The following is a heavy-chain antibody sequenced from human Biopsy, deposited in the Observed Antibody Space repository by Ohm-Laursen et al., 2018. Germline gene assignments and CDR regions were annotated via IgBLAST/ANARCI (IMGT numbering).Heavy chain of an antibody. V-gene: IGHV1-2*02. CDR1: GYTFTDYY. J-gene: IGHJ4*02. D-gene: IGHD3-10*01. Sequence: SVKVSCKASGYTFTDYYIHWVRQSPGQGLEWMGWINPNSGATNSAQKFRDRVTLTRDTSISAVYIDLRRLKSDDAAIYYCVRDRMTDVFGGPTRTDVFDSWGQGTPVTVSS. CDR2: INPNSGAT. CDR3: VRDRMTDVFGGPTRTDVFDS.